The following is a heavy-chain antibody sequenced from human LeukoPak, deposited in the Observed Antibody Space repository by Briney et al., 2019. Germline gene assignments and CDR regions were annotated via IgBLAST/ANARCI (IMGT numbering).Heavy chain of an antibody. CDR3: AYYGSGSPLMIYGMDV. V-gene: IGHV1-69*01. CDR1: GGTFSSYA. CDR2: IIPIFGTA. J-gene: IGHJ6*04. Sequence: GASVKVSCKASGGTFSSYAISWVRLAPGQGLEWMGGIIPIFGTANYAQKFQGRVTITADESTSTAYMELSSLRSEDTAVYYCAYYGSGSPLMIYGMDVWGKGTTVTVSS. D-gene: IGHD3-10*01.